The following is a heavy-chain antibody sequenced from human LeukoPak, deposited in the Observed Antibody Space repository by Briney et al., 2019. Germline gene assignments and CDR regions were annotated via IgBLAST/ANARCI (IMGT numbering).Heavy chain of an antibody. V-gene: IGHV3-7*01. CDR2: INQDGSEK. Sequence: GGSLRLSCAASGFTFSTSSMSWVRQAPGKGLEWVSNINQDGSEKYYVDSVKGRFTISSDKAKNSLYLQMNSLRAEDTAVYYCARGSSVNDAFHIWGQGTMVTVSS. CDR3: ARGSSVNDAFHI. J-gene: IGHJ3*02. CDR1: GFTFSTSS.